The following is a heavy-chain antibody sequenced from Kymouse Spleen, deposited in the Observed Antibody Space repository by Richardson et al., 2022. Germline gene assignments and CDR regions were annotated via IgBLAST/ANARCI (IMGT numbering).Heavy chain of an antibody. CDR1: GGSFSGYY. J-gene: IGHJ6*02. CDR2: INHSGST. Sequence: QVQLQQWGAGLLKPSETLSLTCAVYGGSFSGYYWSWIRQPPGKGLEWIGEINHSGSTNYNPSLKSRVTISVDTSKNQFSLKLSSVTAADTAVYYCARAGVRGADYYYYGMDVWGQGTTVTVSS. CDR3: ARAGVRGADYYYYGMDV. V-gene: IGHV4-34*01. D-gene: IGHD3-10*01.